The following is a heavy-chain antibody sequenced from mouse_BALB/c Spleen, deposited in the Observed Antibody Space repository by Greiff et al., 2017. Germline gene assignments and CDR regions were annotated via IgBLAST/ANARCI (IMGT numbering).Heavy chain of an antibody. CDR3: ARWDLLYGYDEEAWFAY. J-gene: IGHJ3*01. Sequence: EVQLQQSGPELVKPGASVKVSCKASGYAFTSYNMYWVKQSHGKSLEWIGYIDPYNGGTSYNQKFKGKATLTVDKSSSTAYMHLNSLTSEDSAVYYCARWDLLYGYDEEAWFAYWGQGTLVTVSA. V-gene: IGHV1S135*01. CDR1: GYAFTSYN. D-gene: IGHD2-2*01. CDR2: IDPYNGGT.